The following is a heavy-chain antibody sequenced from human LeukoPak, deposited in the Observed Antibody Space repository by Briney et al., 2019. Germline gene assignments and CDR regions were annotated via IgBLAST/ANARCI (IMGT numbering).Heavy chain of an antibody. CDR3: ARAGVDIEGGSYSVYYYGMDV. D-gene: IGHD1-26*01. CDR2: IYYSGST. CDR1: GGSISSYY. J-gene: IGHJ6*02. V-gene: IGHV4-59*01. Sequence: SETLSLTCTVSGGSISSYYWSWIRQPPGKGLEWIGYIYYSGSTNYNPSLKSRVTISVDTSKNQFSLKLSSVTAADTAVYYCARAGVDIEGGSYSVYYYGMDVWGQGTTVTVSS.